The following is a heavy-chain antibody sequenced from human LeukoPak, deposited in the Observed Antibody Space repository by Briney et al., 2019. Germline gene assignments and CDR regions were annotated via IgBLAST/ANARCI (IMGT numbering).Heavy chain of an antibody. V-gene: IGHV3-7*01. J-gene: IGHJ4*02. CDR1: GFTFSSYW. CDR2: IKQDGSEK. D-gene: IGHD6-19*01. Sequence: GGSLRLSCAASGFTFSSYWMSWVRQASGKGLEWVANIKQDGSEKYYVDSVKGRFTISRDNAKNSLYLQMNSLRAEDTAVYYCAGDSSGWPYYFDYWGQGTLVTVSS. CDR3: AGDSSGWPYYFDY.